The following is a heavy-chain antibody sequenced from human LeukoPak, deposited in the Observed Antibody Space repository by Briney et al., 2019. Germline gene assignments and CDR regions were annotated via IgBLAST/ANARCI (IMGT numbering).Heavy chain of an antibody. Sequence: PGGSLRLSCAASGFTVSNNYMSWVRQAPGKGLEWVSVIYSGGNTYYADSVKGRFTISRDNSKNTLYLQMNSLKAEDTAVYYCARLTGASNSGYWGQGTLVTVSS. CDR1: GFTVSNNY. CDR3: ARLTGASNSGY. CDR2: IYSGGNT. V-gene: IGHV3-53*01. D-gene: IGHD2-8*02. J-gene: IGHJ4*02.